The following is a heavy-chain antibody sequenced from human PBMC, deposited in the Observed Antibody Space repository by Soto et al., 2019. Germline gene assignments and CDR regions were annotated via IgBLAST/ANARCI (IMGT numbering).Heavy chain of an antibody. J-gene: IGHJ6*02. Sequence: KPGGSLRLSCAASGFTFSDYYMSWIRQAPGKGLEWVSYISSSSSYTNYADSVKGRFTISRDNAKNSLYLQMNSLRAEDTAVYYCARDGYSSSWYPSFYYGMDVWGQGTTVTVSS. CDR3: ARDGYSSSWYPSFYYGMDV. CDR2: ISSSSSYT. V-gene: IGHV3-11*06. CDR1: GFTFSDYY. D-gene: IGHD6-13*01.